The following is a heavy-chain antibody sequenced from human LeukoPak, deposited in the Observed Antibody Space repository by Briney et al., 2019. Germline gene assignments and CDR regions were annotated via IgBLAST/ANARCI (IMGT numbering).Heavy chain of an antibody. V-gene: IGHV1-18*01. Sequence: ASVKVSCKASGYTFTSYGISWVRQAPGQGLEWMGWISAYNGNTNYAQKLQGRVTMTTDTSTSTAYVELRSLRSDDTAVYYCARDGDSSGWCSAFDIWGQGTMVTVSS. CDR1: GYTFTSYG. CDR3: ARDGDSSGWCSAFDI. J-gene: IGHJ3*02. D-gene: IGHD6-19*01. CDR2: ISAYNGNT.